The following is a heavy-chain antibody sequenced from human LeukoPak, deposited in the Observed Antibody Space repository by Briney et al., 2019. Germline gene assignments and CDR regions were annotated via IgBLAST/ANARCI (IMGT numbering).Heavy chain of an antibody. CDR1: GFTFSNYA. D-gene: IGHD6-13*01. CDR2: ISGSAGSA. J-gene: IGHJ4*02. Sequence: GGSLRLSCAASGFTFSNYAMSWIRQAPAKGLEWVSAISGSAGSAYYADSVKGRFTISRDNSKNTLYLQMNSLRAGDTAVYYCAKDAYTSSWYYFDYWGQGTLVTVSS. V-gene: IGHV3-23*01. CDR3: AKDAYTSSWYYFDY.